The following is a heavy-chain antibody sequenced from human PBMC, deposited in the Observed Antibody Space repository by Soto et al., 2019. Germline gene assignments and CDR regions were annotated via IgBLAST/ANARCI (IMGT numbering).Heavy chain of an antibody. CDR1: GGSISSSSYY. J-gene: IGHJ5*02. Sequence: QLQLQESGPGLVKPSETLSLTCTVSGGSISSSSYYWVWIRQPPGKGLEWIGSIYYSGSTYYNPSLKSRVTISVDTSKNQFSLKLSSVTAADTAVYYCARQIAAALPLMSFDPWGQGTLVTVSS. CDR2: IYYSGST. V-gene: IGHV4-39*01. CDR3: ARQIAAALPLMSFDP. D-gene: IGHD6-13*01.